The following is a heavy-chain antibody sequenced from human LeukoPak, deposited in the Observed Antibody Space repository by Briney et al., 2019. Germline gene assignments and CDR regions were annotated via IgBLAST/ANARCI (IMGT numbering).Heavy chain of an antibody. Sequence: GASVKVSCKASGYTFASYDINWVRQATGQGLEWMGWMNPNSGNTGYAQKFQGRVTMTRNTSISTAYMELSSLRSEDTAVYYCARGLVPAASREGFDPWGQGTLVTVSS. J-gene: IGHJ5*02. CDR2: MNPNSGNT. V-gene: IGHV1-8*01. CDR3: ARGLVPAASREGFDP. CDR1: GYTFASYD. D-gene: IGHD2-2*01.